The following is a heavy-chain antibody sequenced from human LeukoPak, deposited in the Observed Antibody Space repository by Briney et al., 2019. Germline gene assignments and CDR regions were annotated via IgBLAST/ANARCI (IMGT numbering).Heavy chain of an antibody. CDR2: IYYSGST. Sequence: KTSETLSLTCTVSGGSISSSSYYWGLIRQPPGKGLEWIGSIYYSGSTYYNPSLKSRVTISVDTSKNQFSLKLSSVTAADTAVYYCARLLHSGYERYYYYYYMDVWGKGTTVTISS. V-gene: IGHV4-39*01. CDR1: GGSISSSSYY. D-gene: IGHD5-12*01. J-gene: IGHJ6*03. CDR3: ARLLHSGYERYYYYYYMDV.